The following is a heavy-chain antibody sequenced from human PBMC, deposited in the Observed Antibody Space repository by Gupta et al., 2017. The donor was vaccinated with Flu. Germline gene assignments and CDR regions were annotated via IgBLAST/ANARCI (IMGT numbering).Heavy chain of an antibody. J-gene: IGHJ5*02. Sequence: EVQLVESGGGLVQPGGSLRLSCAASGFTFSSYWMHWVRQAPGKGLVWVSRINSDGSSTSYADSVKGRFTISRDNAKNTLYLQMNSLRAEDTAVYYCARDKSSSWYGNWFDPWGQGTLVTVSS. D-gene: IGHD6-13*01. CDR1: GFTFSSYW. V-gene: IGHV3-74*01. CDR3: ARDKSSSWYGNWFDP. CDR2: INSDGSST.